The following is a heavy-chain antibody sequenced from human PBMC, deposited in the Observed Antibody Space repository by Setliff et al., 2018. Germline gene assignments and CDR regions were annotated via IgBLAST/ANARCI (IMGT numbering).Heavy chain of an antibody. CDR2: IIPKLGSA. CDR1: GDTFRSYS. J-gene: IGHJ4*02. D-gene: IGHD3-22*01. Sequence: SVKVSCKASGDTFRSYSISWVRQAPGQGLEWMGGIIPKLGSADYAQRFQDRVTINADESTRTVYMELSRLRSQDTAIYYCARSPHYYDSSGYCYYFDFWGQGTPVTVS. CDR3: ARSPHYYDSSGYCYYFDF. V-gene: IGHV1-69*13.